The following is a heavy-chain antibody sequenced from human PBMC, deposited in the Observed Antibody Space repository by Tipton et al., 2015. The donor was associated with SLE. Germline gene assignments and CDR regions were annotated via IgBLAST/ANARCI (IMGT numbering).Heavy chain of an antibody. Sequence: TLSLTCSVSGYSITNTYYWGWFRQTPGKGLEWIGSFSHSGSTFYNPSLKSRVSISASTSKNEFSLTLTSVTVADTAVYFCARGGITMFGLVTSDYWGQGAMVTVSS. CDR1: GYSITNTYY. V-gene: IGHV4-38-2*02. CDR3: ARGGITMFGLVTSDY. D-gene: IGHD3-3*01. J-gene: IGHJ4*02. CDR2: FSHSGST.